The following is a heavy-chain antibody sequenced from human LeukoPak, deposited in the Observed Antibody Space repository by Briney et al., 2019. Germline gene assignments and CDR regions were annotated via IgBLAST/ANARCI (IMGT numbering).Heavy chain of an antibody. J-gene: IGHJ6*04. CDR3: ARPAYYGSGSYYTTPMDV. Sequence: SETLSLTCTVSGGSVSSYYWSWIRQPPGKGLEWIGEINHSGSTNYNPSLKSRVTISVDTSKNQFSLKLSSVTAADTAVYYCARPAYYGSGSYYTTPMDVWGKGTTVTISS. CDR2: INHSGST. CDR1: GGSVSSYY. D-gene: IGHD3-10*01. V-gene: IGHV4-34*01.